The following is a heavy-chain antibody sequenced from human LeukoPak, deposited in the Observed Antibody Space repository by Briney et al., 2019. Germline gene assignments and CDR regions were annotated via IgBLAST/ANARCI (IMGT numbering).Heavy chain of an antibody. CDR1: GFTFRSYG. CDR3: VKDFEPPLDY. CDR2: IWYDGSNK. D-gene: IGHD1-14*01. V-gene: IGHV3-30*02. Sequence: PGGSLRLSRAAPGFTFRSYGMHWVRQAPGKGLEWGAVIWYDGSNKYYADSVKGRFTISRDNSKSTLYLQMNSLRSGDTAVYYCVKDFEPPLDYWGQGILVTVSS. J-gene: IGHJ4*02.